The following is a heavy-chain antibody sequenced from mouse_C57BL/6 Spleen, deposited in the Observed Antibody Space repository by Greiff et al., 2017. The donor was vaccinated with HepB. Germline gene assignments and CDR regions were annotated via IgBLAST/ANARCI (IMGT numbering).Heavy chain of an antibody. V-gene: IGHV1-59*01. CDR2: IDPSDSYT. CDR3: ARSRPYYYGSSYGYAMDY. D-gene: IGHD1-1*01. J-gene: IGHJ4*01. Sequence: QVQLQQPGAELVRPGTSVKLSCKASGYTFTSYWMHWVKQRPGQGLEWIGVIDPSDSYTNYNQKFKGKATLTVDTSSSTAYMQLSSLTSEDSAVYYCARSRPYYYGSSYGYAMDYWGQGTSVTVSS. CDR1: GYTFTSYW.